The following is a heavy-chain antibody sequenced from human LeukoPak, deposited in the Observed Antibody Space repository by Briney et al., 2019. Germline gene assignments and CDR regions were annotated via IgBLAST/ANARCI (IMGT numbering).Heavy chain of an antibody. CDR3: AGRFNSGHEAFEF. V-gene: IGHV5-51*01. J-gene: IGHJ4*02. D-gene: IGHD5-12*01. CDR1: GYIFTSYW. Sequence: GESLKISCKGSGYIFTSYWIGWVRQMPGKGLEWMGIIYPGDSDTRYNPSFQGQVTISVDKSISTAYLQWSSLKATDTAIYYCAGRFNSGHEAFEFWGQGTLVTVSS. CDR2: IYPGDSDT.